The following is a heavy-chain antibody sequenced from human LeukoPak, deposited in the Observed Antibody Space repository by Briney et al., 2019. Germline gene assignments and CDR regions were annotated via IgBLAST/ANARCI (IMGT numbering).Heavy chain of an antibody. Sequence: SQTLSLTCTVSGGSISSYYWSWIRQPPGKGLERIGYIYYSGSTNYNPSLKSRVTISVDTSKNQFSLKLSSVTAADTAVYYCARDSVVPASYYYYGMDVWGQGTTVTVSS. D-gene: IGHD2-2*01. J-gene: IGHJ6*02. CDR2: IYYSGST. V-gene: IGHV4-59*01. CDR3: ARDSVVPASYYYYGMDV. CDR1: GGSISSYY.